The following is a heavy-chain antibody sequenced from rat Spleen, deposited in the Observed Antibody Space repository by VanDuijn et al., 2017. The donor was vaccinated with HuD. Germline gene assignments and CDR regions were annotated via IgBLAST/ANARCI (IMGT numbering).Heavy chain of an antibody. Sequence: EVQLVESGGGLVQPGRSLKLSCVTSGFTFNYYWMTWIRQAPGKGLEWVASITNASGRTYYPDSVKGRFTISSDNAKNTLYLQMDSLRSEDTATYYCTTYSDYATSPFAFWGRGALVTVSS. CDR1: GFTFNYYW. J-gene: IGHJ3*01. CDR3: TTYSDYATSPFAF. CDR2: ITNASGRT. V-gene: IGHV5-31*01. D-gene: IGHD1-6*01.